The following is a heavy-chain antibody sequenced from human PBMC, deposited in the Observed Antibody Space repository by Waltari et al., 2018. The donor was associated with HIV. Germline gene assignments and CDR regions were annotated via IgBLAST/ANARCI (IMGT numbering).Heavy chain of an antibody. J-gene: IGHJ5*02. CDR2: IHYNGRT. CDR3: ARDSGLFMYDSRRAVLNWFDP. Sequence: QFKLQESGPRLRKPSETLSLTCTISGGSMNTSDYYWGWVRQPPGKGLEWIGNIHYNGRTFYNPSLQSRVTLSLDKSDNQFFLNFISVSAADTAVYYCARDSGLFMYDSRRAVLNWFDPWGQGLLVTVSS. CDR1: GGSMNTSDYY. V-gene: IGHV4-39*07. D-gene: IGHD3-9*01.